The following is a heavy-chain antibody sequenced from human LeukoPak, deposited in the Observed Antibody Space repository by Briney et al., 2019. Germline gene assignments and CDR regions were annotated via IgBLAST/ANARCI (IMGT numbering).Heavy chain of an antibody. J-gene: IGHJ4*02. Sequence: SGTLSLTCTVSGGSLSSSSYYWGWIRQPPGGGLAWIGSINYCSGTYNNPSLNSRVTISVDISNNQHFLKLSSVTAADTAVYHCASERKELPAFFDYWGQGTLVTVSS. CDR1: GGSLSSSSYY. CDR3: ASERKELPAFFDY. CDR2: INYCSGT. D-gene: IGHD1-7*01. V-gene: IGHV4-39*01.